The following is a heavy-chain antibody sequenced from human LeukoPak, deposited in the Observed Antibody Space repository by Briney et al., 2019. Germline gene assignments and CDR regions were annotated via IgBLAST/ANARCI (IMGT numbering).Heavy chain of an antibody. Sequence: GGSLRLSCAASGFTFSSYGMHWVRQAPGKGLEWVAVISYDGSNKYYADSVKGRFTISRDNSKNTLYLQMNSLRAEDTAVYYCAKEYRESIAAAGTFDDRGQGTLVTVSS. D-gene: IGHD6-13*01. CDR3: AKEYRESIAAAGTFDD. V-gene: IGHV3-30*18. J-gene: IGHJ4*02. CDR1: GFTFSSYG. CDR2: ISYDGSNK.